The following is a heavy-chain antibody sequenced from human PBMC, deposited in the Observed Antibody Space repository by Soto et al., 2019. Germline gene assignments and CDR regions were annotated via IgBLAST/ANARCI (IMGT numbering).Heavy chain of an antibody. J-gene: IGHJ5*02. CDR2: ISHSGIT. Sequence: XTLSLPCAVSGGSITSANWWTWVLQPPVGWLELIGEISHSGITNYKASLKSRVTMSVDKTKNDVSLKLTSLTAADTAVYYCVRELSRGWFDPWGQGTLVTVSS. CDR1: GGSITSANW. CDR3: VRELSRGWFDP. D-gene: IGHD3-16*01. V-gene: IGHV4-4*02.